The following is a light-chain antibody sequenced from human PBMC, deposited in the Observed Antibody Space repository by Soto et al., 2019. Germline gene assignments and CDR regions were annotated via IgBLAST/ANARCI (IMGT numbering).Light chain of an antibody. CDR3: HKYASSPQT. V-gene: IGKV3-20*01. CDR1: QSVSSNY. CDR2: DAS. Sequence: EIVLTQSPGTLSFSPGDIATLSCRASQSVSSNYLAWYQQRAGQAPRLLIYDASSRATGITDRFSGSGSGTDFTLTITRLEPEDFAVYYCHKYASSPQTCGQGTKVDIK. J-gene: IGKJ1*01.